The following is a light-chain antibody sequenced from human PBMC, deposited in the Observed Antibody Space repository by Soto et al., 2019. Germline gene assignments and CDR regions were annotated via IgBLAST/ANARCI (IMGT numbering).Light chain of an antibody. J-gene: IGKJ2*01. CDR1: QSISGY. V-gene: IGKV1-39*01. CDR2: AAS. Sequence: DIQMTQSRSSLSASVGDRVTITCRASQSISGYLNWYQQKPGNAPKLLIYAASSLQSGVPSRFSGRGSGTDFTLTISSLQPEDFATYYCQQSYSTPPYTVGQGTKLEIK. CDR3: QQSYSTPPYT.